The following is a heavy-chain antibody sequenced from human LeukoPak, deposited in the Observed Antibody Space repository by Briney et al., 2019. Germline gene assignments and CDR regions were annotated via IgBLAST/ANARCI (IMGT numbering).Heavy chain of an antibody. CDR2: MRFDGSSK. Sequence: GGSLRPSCAASGLRFSNYGMPWVRQAPGKGLEWVAFMRFDGSSKYFADSVKGRFIISRDNFQNTLILQMNNLKVEDTAVYYCAKVRVDTAMVDAFDIWGQGTRVVVS. CDR1: GLRFSNYG. CDR3: AKVRVDTAMVDAFDI. V-gene: IGHV3-30*02. D-gene: IGHD5-18*01. J-gene: IGHJ3*02.